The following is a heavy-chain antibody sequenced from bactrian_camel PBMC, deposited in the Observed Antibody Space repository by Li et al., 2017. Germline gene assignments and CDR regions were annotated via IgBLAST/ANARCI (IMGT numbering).Heavy chain of an antibody. CDR3: ATRPGRLLMGDWREEVKYTY. CDR1: GADATRRW. J-gene: IGHJ4*01. V-gene: IGHV3S1*01. Sequence: QVQLVESGGGSVQAGGSLKLSCESFGADATRRWMAWFRQVPGKEREGVAVIETASGNTFYADSVKGRFTIYQENTNTIAYLQMHNLSPEDTAMYYCATRPGRLLMGDWREEVKYTYWGQGTQVTVS. D-gene: IGHD3*01. CDR2: IETASGNT.